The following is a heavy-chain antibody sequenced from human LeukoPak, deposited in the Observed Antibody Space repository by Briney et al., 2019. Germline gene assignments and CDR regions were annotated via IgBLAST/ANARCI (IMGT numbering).Heavy chain of an antibody. Sequence: SETLSLTCTVSGGSISSSSYYWGWIRQPPGKGLEWIGSIYYSGSTYYNPSLKSRVTISVDTSKNQFSLKLSSVTAADTAVYYCASYDFWSGAPNYDAFDIWGQGTMVTVSS. D-gene: IGHD3-3*01. CDR1: GGSISSSSYY. V-gene: IGHV4-39*01. CDR2: IYYSGST. CDR3: ASYDFWSGAPNYDAFDI. J-gene: IGHJ3*02.